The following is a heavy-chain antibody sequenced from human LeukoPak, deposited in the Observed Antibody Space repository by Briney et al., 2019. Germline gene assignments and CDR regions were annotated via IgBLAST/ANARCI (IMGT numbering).Heavy chain of an antibody. V-gene: IGHV4-59*12. CDR3: ARAPAGSSKYEY. J-gene: IGHJ4*02. CDR1: GGSISDYY. CDR2: IFGNVSP. Sequence: PSETLSLTCTVSGGSISDYYWGWIRHPPGKGLEWIGHIFGNVSPDYNPSLKSRVTITTDTSKSQFSLNLSSVTAADTAVYYCARAPAGSSKYEYWGQGILVTVSS. D-gene: IGHD6-13*01.